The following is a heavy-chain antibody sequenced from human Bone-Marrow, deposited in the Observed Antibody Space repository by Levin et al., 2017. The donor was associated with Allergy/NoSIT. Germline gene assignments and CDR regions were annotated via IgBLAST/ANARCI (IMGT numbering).Heavy chain of an antibody. CDR1: GFTFSSYA. CDR3: AKVGGSYGSGSYPTPNDAFDI. Sequence: GGSLRLSCAASGFTFSSYAMSWVRQAPGKGLEWVSAISGSGGSTYYADSVKGRFTISRDNSKNTLYLQMNSLRAEDTAVYYCAKVGGSYGSGSYPTPNDAFDIWGQGTMVTVSS. J-gene: IGHJ3*02. D-gene: IGHD3-10*01. V-gene: IGHV3-23*01. CDR2: ISGSGGST.